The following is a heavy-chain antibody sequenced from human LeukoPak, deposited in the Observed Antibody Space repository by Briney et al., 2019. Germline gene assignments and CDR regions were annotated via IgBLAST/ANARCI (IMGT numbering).Heavy chain of an antibody. V-gene: IGHV4-30-2*01. Sequence: SETLSLTCAVSGGSINNGGYSWSWIRQPPGKGLGWIGYIYYSGSAYYNPSLKSRVTMSVDRSKNQFSLKLSSVTAADTAVYYCARRTPVTYDFDYWGQGALVTVSS. CDR1: GGSINNGGYS. D-gene: IGHD2-21*02. CDR2: IYYSGSA. J-gene: IGHJ4*02. CDR3: ARRTPVTYDFDY.